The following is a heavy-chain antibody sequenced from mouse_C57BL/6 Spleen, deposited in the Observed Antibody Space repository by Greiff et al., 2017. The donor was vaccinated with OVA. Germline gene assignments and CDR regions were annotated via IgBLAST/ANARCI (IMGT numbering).Heavy chain of an antibody. D-gene: IGHD4-1*01. CDR2: INPSTGGT. V-gene: IGHV1-42*01. Sequence: EVQLQQSGPELVKPGASVKISCKASGYSFTGYYMNWVKQSPEKSLEWIGEINPSTGGTTYKQKFKAKATLTVDKSSSTAYMQLKSLTSEDSAVYYCATGTFDYWGQGTTLTVSS. J-gene: IGHJ2*01. CDR1: GYSFTGYY. CDR3: ATGTFDY.